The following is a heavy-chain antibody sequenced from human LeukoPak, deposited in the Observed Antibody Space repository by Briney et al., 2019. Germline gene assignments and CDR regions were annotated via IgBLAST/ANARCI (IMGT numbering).Heavy chain of an antibody. J-gene: IGHJ4*02. Sequence: GFSVKVSCKASGYTLTGYYMHWVRQAPGPRLEWMGWINPNSRGTNYAQKFQGRVTMTRDTSISTAYMELSRLGSDDTAVYYCARDGASGYLADYWGQGTMVTVPS. V-gene: IGHV1-2*02. CDR2: INPNSRGT. D-gene: IGHD3-3*01. CDR3: ARDGASGYLADY. CDR1: GYTLTGYY.